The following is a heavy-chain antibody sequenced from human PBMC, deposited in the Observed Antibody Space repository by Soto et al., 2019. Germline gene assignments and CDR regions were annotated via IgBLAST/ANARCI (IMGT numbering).Heavy chain of an antibody. D-gene: IGHD2-2*01. J-gene: IGHJ4*02. V-gene: IGHV4-61*01. CDR3: ARLRRDIVVVAALYLDH. CDR1: GGSVSSGSYH. Sequence: LSETLSLTCTVSGGSVSSGSYHWSWIRQPPGKGLEWIGYIYYSGSTNYNPSLKSRVTISVDTSKNQFSLKLSSVTAADTAVYYCARLRRDIVVVAALYLDHWGQGTLVTVSS. CDR2: IYYSGST.